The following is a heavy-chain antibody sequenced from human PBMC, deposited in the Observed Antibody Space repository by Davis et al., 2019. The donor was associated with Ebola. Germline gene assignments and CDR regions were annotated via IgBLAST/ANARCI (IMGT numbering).Heavy chain of an antibody. CDR3: AKVRYYSTWRGGFDS. V-gene: IGHV3-23*01. J-gene: IGHJ4*02. D-gene: IGHD3-10*01. Sequence: GESLKISCAASGFTFGLSAMSRVRQAPGKGLEWVSGISGSGGATYYADSVKGRFTISRDSSKNTLYLQMNSLRAEDTAVYYCAKVRYYSTWRGGFDSWGQGTLVTVSS. CDR2: ISGSGGAT. CDR1: GFTFGLSA.